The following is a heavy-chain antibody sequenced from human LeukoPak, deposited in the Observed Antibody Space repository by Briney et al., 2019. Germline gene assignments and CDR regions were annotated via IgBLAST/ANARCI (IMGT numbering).Heavy chain of an antibody. CDR3: ARGGDYYDSSGSSPPSNSFDY. Sequence: PSETLSLTCAVSGGSISSGGYSWSWIRQPAGKGLEWIGRIYTSGSTNYNPSLKSRVTISVDTSKNQFSLKLSSVTAADTAVYYCARGGDYYDSSGSSPPSNSFDYWGQGTLVTVSS. J-gene: IGHJ4*02. CDR2: IYTSGST. V-gene: IGHV4-61*02. D-gene: IGHD3-22*01. CDR1: GGSISSGGYS.